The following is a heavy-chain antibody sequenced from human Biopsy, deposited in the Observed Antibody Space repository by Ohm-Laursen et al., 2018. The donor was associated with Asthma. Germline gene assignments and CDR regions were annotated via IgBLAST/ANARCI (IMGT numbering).Heavy chain of an antibody. J-gene: IGHJ4*02. V-gene: IGHV3-9*01. Sequence: SLRLSCAASGFTFDDYAMHWVRQAPGKGLEWVSGVSWNSGSIGYADSVKGRFTISRDNAKNSLYLQMNSLRAEDTALYYCAKGEWELLEANFDYWGQGTLVTVSS. CDR1: GFTFDDYA. CDR2: VSWNSGSI. CDR3: AKGEWELLEANFDY. D-gene: IGHD1-26*01.